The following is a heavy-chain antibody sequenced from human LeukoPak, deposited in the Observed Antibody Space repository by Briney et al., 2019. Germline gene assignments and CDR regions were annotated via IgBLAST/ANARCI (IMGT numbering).Heavy chain of an antibody. D-gene: IGHD1-26*01. CDR3: ARGGGTEWDYGMDV. CDR1: GFTFSSYA. V-gene: IGHV3-23*01. Sequence: GGSLRLSCAASGFTFSSYAMSWVRQAPGKGLEWVSAISGSGGSTYYADSVKGRFTISRDNAKNSLYLQMNSLRAEDTAVYYCARGGGTEWDYGMDVWGQGTTVTVSS. CDR2: ISGSGGST. J-gene: IGHJ6*02.